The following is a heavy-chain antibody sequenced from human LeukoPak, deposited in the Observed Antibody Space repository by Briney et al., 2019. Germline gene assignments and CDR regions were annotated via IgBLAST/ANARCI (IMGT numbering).Heavy chain of an antibody. CDR2: INPSGGST. J-gene: IGHJ3*02. D-gene: IGHD3-3*01. Sequence: ASVKVSCKASGYTFTSYYMHWVRQAPGQGLEWMGIINPSGGSTSYAQKFQGRVTMTRGAPISTAYMELSRLRSDDTAVYYCARGAFLEWLEWAGDAFDIRGQGTMVTVSS. CDR3: ARGAFLEWLEWAGDAFDI. CDR1: GYTFTSYY. V-gene: IGHV1-46*01.